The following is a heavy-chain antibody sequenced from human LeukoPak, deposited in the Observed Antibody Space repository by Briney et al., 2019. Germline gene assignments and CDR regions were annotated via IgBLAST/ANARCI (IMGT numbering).Heavy chain of an antibody. CDR1: GFTFSSYA. D-gene: IGHD2-15*01. J-gene: IGHJ6*03. Sequence: GGSLRLSCAASGFTFSSYAMSWVRQAPGKGLEWVSSISGSGGRTHYADSVRGRFTISRDNSKNTLYLQMNSLKTENTAVYYCTTPCGEWGSCRFEDYYYYYMDVWGKGTTVTVSS. CDR3: TTPCGEWGSCRFEDYYYYYMDV. CDR2: ISGSGGRT. V-gene: IGHV3-23*01.